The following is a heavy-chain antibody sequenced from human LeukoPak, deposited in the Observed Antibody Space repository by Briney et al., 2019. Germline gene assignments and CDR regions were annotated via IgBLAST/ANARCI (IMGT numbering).Heavy chain of an antibody. V-gene: IGHV4-59*02. D-gene: IGHD1-7*01. CDR2: IYYSGST. CDR3: ARDNWNYGSSMDV. J-gene: IGHJ6*02. Sequence: SETLSLTCTVSGGSVSSYYWSWIRQPPGKGLEWIGYIYYSGSTNYNPSLKSRVTISVDTSKNQFSLRLSSVTAADTAVYHCARDNWNYGSSMDVWGQGTTVTVSS. CDR1: GGSVSSYY.